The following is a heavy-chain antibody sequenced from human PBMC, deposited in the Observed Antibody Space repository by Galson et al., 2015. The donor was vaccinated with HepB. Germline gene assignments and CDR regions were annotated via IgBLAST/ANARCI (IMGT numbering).Heavy chain of an antibody. CDR1: GDSVSSNSTA. CDR3: VREGPGDYYYYYMDV. CDR2: TYYRYKWYN. V-gene: IGHV6-1*01. D-gene: IGHD1-14*01. J-gene: IGHJ6*03. Sequence: CAISGDSVSSNSTAWNWIRQSPSRGLEWLGRTYYRYKWYNDYAGSVKSRITINPDTSKNQFSLQLNSVTPDDTAVYYCVREGPGDYYYYYMDVWGKGTTVAVSS.